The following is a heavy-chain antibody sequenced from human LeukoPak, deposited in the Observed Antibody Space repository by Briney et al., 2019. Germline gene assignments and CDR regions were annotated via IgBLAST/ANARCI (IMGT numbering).Heavy chain of an antibody. J-gene: IGHJ4*02. CDR1: GFTFSSYA. CDR3: ARDSNLGSYLDY. V-gene: IGHV3-30*04. CDR2: ISYDGSNK. Sequence: GRSLRLSCAASGFTFSSYAMHWVRQAPGKGLEWVAVISYDGSNKYYADSVKGRFTISRDNSKNTLYPQMNSLRAEDTAVYYCARDSNLGSYLDYWGQGTLVTVSS. D-gene: IGHD1-14*01.